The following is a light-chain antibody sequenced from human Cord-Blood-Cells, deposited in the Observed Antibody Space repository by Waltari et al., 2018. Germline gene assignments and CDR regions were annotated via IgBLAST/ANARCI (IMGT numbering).Light chain of an antibody. V-gene: IGLV1-51*02. CDR1: SSNIGTNY. J-gene: IGLJ1*01. CDR2: ETN. CDR3: GTWDSSLSAYV. Sequence: QSVLTQPPSVSAAPGQKVTISCSGSSSNIGTNYVSWYQQLPGTAPKLLIYETNSGPSGIPSRFPGSKSGTPATLGITGLQTGDEADYYCGTWDSSLSAYVFGTGTKVTVL.